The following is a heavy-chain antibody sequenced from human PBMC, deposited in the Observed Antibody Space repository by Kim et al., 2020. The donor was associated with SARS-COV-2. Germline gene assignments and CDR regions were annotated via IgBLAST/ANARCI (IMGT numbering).Heavy chain of an antibody. CDR3: TAGSGYAPHDAFDI. Sequence: AAPVKGRVTISRDESKNTLYLQMNSLKTEDTAVYYCTAGSGYAPHDAFDIWGQGTMVTVSS. D-gene: IGHD3-22*01. V-gene: IGHV3-15*01. J-gene: IGHJ3*02.